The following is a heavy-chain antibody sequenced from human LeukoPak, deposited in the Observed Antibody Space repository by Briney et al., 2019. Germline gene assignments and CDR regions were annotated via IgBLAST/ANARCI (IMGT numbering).Heavy chain of an antibody. CDR1: VGSFSGYY. CDR3: ARYSSGWYPEHY. CDR2: INHSGST. Sequence: SETLSLTCAVYVGSFSGYYWSWIRQPPGKGLEWIGEINHSGSTNYNPSLKSRVTISVDTSKNQFSLKLSSVTAADTAVYYCARYSSGWYPEHYWGQGTLVTVSS. D-gene: IGHD6-19*01. V-gene: IGHV4-34*01. J-gene: IGHJ4*02.